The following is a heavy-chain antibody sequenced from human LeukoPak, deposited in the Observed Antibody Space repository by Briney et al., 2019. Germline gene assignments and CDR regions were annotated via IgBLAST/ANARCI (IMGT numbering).Heavy chain of an antibody. Sequence: SETLSLTCAVSGVSFNDYYWSWVRQPPGKGVEWIGEINHSGYTNDSPSLKSRVTLSIDTSRKQFSFNLRSVTVSDTGIYYCTRMTAGHDYWGQGTLVTVSS. V-gene: IGHV4-34*01. CDR1: GVSFNDYY. J-gene: IGHJ4*02. D-gene: IGHD2-21*02. CDR3: TRMTAGHDY. CDR2: INHSGYT.